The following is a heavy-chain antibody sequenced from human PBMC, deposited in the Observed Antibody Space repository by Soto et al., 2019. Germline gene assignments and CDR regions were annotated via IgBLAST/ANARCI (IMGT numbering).Heavy chain of an antibody. Sequence: PSETRALTGAISGGSISSSNWWSWVRQPPGKGLEWIGEIYHSGSTNYNPSLKSRVTISVDKSKNQFSLKLSSVTAADTAVYYCARLRVGNIFDPWGQGTLVTV. V-gene: IGHV4-4*02. D-gene: IGHD3-10*01. CDR1: GGSISSSNW. CDR3: ARLRVGNIFDP. CDR2: IYHSGST. J-gene: IGHJ5*02.